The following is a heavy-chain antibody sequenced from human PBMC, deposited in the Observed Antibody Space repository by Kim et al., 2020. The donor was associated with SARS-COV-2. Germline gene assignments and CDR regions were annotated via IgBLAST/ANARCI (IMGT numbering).Heavy chain of an antibody. D-gene: IGHD6-13*01. Sequence: GGSLRLSCAASGFTFSSYAMSWVRQAPGKGLEWVSVIYSGGSSTYYADSVKGRFTISRDNSKNTLYLQMNSLRDEDTAVYYCAKCSAAAGRPYFDYWGQGTLVTVSS. CDR3: AKCSAAAGRPYFDY. CDR2: IYSGGSST. J-gene: IGHJ4*02. CDR1: GFTFSSYA. V-gene: IGHV3-23*03.